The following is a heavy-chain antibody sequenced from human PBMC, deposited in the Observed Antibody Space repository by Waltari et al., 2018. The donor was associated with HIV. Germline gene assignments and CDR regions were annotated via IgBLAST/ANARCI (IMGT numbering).Heavy chain of an antibody. CDR1: GGSISSSSYY. V-gene: IGHV4-39*01. J-gene: IGHJ4*02. D-gene: IGHD3-22*01. CDR2: IYYSGST. Sequence: QLQLQESGPGLVKPSETLSLTCTVSGGSISSSSYYWGWIRQPPGKGLEWIGSIYYSGSTYDNPSLKSRVTISVDTSKNQFSLKLRSVTAADTALYYCARHSLTYYYDSSGYSVAFDYWGQGTLVTVSS. CDR3: ARHSLTYYYDSSGYSVAFDY.